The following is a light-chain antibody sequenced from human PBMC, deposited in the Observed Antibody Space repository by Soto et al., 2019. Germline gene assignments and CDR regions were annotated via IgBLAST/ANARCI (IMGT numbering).Light chain of an antibody. CDR3: QQRYSTPRT. CDR1: QSISSY. V-gene: IGKV1-39*01. Sequence: DIQMTQSPSSLSSSLGDRVIITWGASQSISSYLNWYQQKPGKAPKLLIYAASSLQSGVPSRFSGSGSGTDFTLTISSLQTEDFTTYFCQQRYSTPRTFGQGTKVDIK. J-gene: IGKJ1*01. CDR2: AAS.